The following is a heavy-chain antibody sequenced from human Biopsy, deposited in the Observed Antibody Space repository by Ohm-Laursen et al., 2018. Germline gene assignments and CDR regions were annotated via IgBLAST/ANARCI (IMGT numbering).Heavy chain of an antibody. CDR3: ARGSGYFKLDV. J-gene: IGHJ6*02. CDR2: INQSGGT. V-gene: IGHV4-34*01. Sequence: SQTLSLTCAVNGESSSGYFWNWIRQPPGKGLEWIGEINQSGGTKYTPSLKRRATLSADSSNSQFSLRLTSVTAADTAIYYCARGSGYFKLDVWGQGTTVTVSS. D-gene: IGHD5-12*01. CDR1: GESSSGYF.